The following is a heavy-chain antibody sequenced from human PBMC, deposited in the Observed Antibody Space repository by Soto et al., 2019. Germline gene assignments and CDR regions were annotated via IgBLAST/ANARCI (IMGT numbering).Heavy chain of an antibody. V-gene: IGHV1-69*12. CDR2: IISIFGTA. D-gene: IGHD2-2*01. Sequence: QVQLVQSGAEVKKPGSSVKVSCKASGGTFSSYAISWVRQAPGQGLEWMGGIISIFGTANYAQKFQGRVTITADESTSTAYMELSILRSEDTAVYYCARHVPAAGYYYGMDVWGQGTRVTVSS. CDR1: GGTFSSYA. J-gene: IGHJ6*02. CDR3: ARHVPAAGYYYGMDV.